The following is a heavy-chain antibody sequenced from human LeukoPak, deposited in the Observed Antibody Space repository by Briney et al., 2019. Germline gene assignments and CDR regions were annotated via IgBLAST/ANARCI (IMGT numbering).Heavy chain of an antibody. CDR3: ARGATDTTRWFDP. J-gene: IGHJ5*02. CDR2: ISSSSSYI. Sequence: GGSLRLSCAASGFTFSSYSMYWVRQAPGKGLEWVSSISSSSSYIYYADSVKGRFTISRDNAKNSLYLQMNGLRAEDTAAYYCARGATDTTRWFDPWGQGTLVTVSS. V-gene: IGHV3-21*01. CDR1: GFTFSSYS. D-gene: IGHD1-7*01.